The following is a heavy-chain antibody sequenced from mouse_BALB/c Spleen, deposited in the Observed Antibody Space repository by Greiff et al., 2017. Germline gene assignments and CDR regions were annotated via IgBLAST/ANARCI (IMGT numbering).Heavy chain of an antibody. D-gene: IGHD2-3*01. CDR3: ARGGKNDDGYYHYAMDY. V-gene: IGHV5-9-4*01. J-gene: IGHJ4*01. CDR1: GFTFSSYA. Sequence: EVKVVESGGGLVKPGGSLKLSCAASGFTFSSYAMSWVRQSPEKRLEWVAEISSGGSYTYYPDTVTGRFTISRDNAKNTLYLEMSSLRSEDTAMYYCARGGKNDDGYYHYAMDYWGQGTSVTVSS. CDR2: ISSGGSYT.